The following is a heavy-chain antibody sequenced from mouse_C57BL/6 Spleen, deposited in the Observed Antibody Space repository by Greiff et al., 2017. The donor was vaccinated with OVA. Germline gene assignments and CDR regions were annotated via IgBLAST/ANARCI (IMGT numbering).Heavy chain of an antibody. CDR1: GYTFTSYW. CDR3: AREDSSGLFAD. D-gene: IGHD3-2*02. Sequence: QVQLQQPGAELVRPGSSVKLSCKASGYTFTSYWMDWVKQRPGQGLEWIGNIYPSDSETHYNQKFKDKATLTVDKSSSTAYMQLSSLTSEDSAVYYCAREDSSGLFADWGQGTLVTVSA. CDR2: IYPSDSET. V-gene: IGHV1-61*01. J-gene: IGHJ3*01.